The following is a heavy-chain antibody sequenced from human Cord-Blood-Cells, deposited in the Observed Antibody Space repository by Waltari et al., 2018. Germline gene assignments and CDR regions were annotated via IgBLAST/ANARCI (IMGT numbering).Heavy chain of an antibody. J-gene: IGHJ4*02. CDR2: IWYNGNNK. V-gene: IGHV3-33*01. Sequence: QVQLVESGGGVVQPGRSLRLSCAASGFTFSSYGMHWVRQDPGKGLDLVSIIWYNGNNKYYADSVKGRFTISRDNSKNTLYLQMNSLRAGDTSVYYCARDGMRSGYDLEDYWGQGTLVTVSA. CDR1: GFTFSSYG. CDR3: ARDGMRSGYDLEDY. D-gene: IGHD5-12*01.